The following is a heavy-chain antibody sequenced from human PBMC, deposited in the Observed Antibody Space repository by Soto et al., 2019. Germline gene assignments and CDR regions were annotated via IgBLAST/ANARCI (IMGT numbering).Heavy chain of an antibody. D-gene: IGHD3-10*01. CDR2: IYYSGST. CDR3: ARGGPPRVPTPGWFDP. Sequence: QVQLQESGPGLVKPSETLSLTCTVSGGSVSSGSYYWSWIRQPPGKGLEWIGYIYYSGSTNYNPSLKSRVTISVDTSKNQFSLKLSSVTAADTAVYYCARGGPPRVPTPGWFDPWGQGTLVTVSS. CDR1: GGSVSSGSYY. J-gene: IGHJ5*02. V-gene: IGHV4-61*01.